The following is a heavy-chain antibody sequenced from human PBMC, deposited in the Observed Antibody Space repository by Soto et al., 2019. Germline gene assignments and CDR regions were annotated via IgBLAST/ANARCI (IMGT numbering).Heavy chain of an antibody. D-gene: IGHD6-13*01. CDR2: ISSGGSTV. J-gene: IGHJ4*02. Sequence: GGSLRLSCAASGFSFSNYEMNWVRQAPGKGLEWVAYISSGGSTVHYADSVRGRFTVSRDNARNSLYLQMNTLRVEDTALYYCARDRAAGGYWGQGTLVTVSS. CDR1: GFSFSNYE. V-gene: IGHV3-48*03. CDR3: ARDRAAGGY.